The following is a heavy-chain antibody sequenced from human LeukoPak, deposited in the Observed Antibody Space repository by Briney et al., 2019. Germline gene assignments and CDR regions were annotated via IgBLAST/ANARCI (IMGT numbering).Heavy chain of an antibody. V-gene: IGHV3-30*18. Sequence: PGGSLRLSCAASGFTFSSYGMHWVRQAPGKGLEWVAVISYDGSNKYYADSVKGRFTISRDNSKNTLYLQMNSLRAEDTAVYYCAKFGDGWELRFLEWPYRGASDIWGQGTMVTVSS. D-gene: IGHD3-3*01. CDR2: ISYDGSNK. CDR3: AKFGDGWELRFLEWPYRGASDI. CDR1: GFTFSSYG. J-gene: IGHJ3*02.